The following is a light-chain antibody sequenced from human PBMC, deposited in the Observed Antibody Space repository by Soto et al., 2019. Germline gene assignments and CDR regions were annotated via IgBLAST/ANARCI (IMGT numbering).Light chain of an antibody. CDR1: NSNIGGNY. V-gene: IGLV1-47*01. CDR3: ATWDDSLSGPL. Sequence: QAVVTQPPSASGTPGQRVTISCSGSNSNIGGNYVYWYQQLPGTAPKLLIYKDNQRPSGVPDRFSGSKSDTSASLAISGLRSEDEGDYYCATWDDSLSGPLFGGGTQLTVL. CDR2: KDN. J-gene: IGLJ3*02.